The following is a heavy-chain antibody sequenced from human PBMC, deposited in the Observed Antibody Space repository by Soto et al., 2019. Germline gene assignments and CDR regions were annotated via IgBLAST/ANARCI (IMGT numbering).Heavy chain of an antibody. D-gene: IGHD2-2*01. Sequence: EVQLVESGGGLVQPGGSLRLSCAASGFTFSSYWMHWVRQAPGKGLVWVSRINSDGSSTTYADSVKGRFTISRDNAKNTLYLQMNSLRAEDTAVYYCARVETCSSTSCYSGFAYWGQGTLVTVSS. J-gene: IGHJ4*02. CDR1: GFTFSSYW. CDR3: ARVETCSSTSCYSGFAY. V-gene: IGHV3-74*03. CDR2: INSDGSST.